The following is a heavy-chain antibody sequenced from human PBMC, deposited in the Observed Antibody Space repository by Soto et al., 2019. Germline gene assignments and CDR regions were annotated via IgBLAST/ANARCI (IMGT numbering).Heavy chain of an antibody. V-gene: IGHV1-18*01. CDR3: ARDAAAGTLDY. Sequence: QVQLVQSGAEVKKPGASVKVSCKASGYTFTSYGISWGRQAPGQGLEWMGWISAYNGNTNYAQELKGRVTMTTATSTSTADMALRSLRSDDPGVYYCARDAAAGTLDYGGQGNLVTVSS. CDR2: ISAYNGNT. J-gene: IGHJ4*02. D-gene: IGHD6-13*01. CDR1: GYTFTSYG.